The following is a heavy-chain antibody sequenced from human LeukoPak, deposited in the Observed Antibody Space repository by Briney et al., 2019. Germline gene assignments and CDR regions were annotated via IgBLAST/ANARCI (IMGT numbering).Heavy chain of an antibody. D-gene: IGHD2-21*01. CDR1: GGSISSSTHY. CDR2: IYYTAST. Sequence: KPSETLSLTCAVSGGSISSSTHYWGWIRQPPGKGLEWIGSIYYTASTYYSPSLQSRVTISLDTSKNQFSLKLSSVTAADTAVYYCARHLPPSIFYYCMDVWGKGTTVTVSS. J-gene: IGHJ6*03. V-gene: IGHV4-39*01. CDR3: ARHLPPSIFYYCMDV.